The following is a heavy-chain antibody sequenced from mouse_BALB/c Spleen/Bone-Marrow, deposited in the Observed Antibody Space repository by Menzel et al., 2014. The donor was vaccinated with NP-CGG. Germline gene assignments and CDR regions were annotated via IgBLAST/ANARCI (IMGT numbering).Heavy chain of an antibody. CDR2: IDPYYGGT. J-gene: IGHJ1*01. CDR1: GYSFTGYS. V-gene: IGHV1S135*01. D-gene: IGHD1-1*01. Sequence: EVKLMESGPELEKPGASVKISCKASGYSFTGYSMNWVKQSNGKSLEWIGNIDPYYGGTTYNQKFKGKATLTVDKSSSTAYMQLKSLTSEDFSVYDCTSRGSSWCFDVGCSGTTVTVSS. CDR3: TSRGSSWCFDV.